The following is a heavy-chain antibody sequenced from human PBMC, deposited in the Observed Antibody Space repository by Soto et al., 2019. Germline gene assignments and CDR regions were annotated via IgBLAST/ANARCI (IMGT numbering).Heavy chain of an antibody. CDR2: IIPIFGTA. J-gene: IGHJ6*02. CDR3: TREGGSGNYRYYAMDV. V-gene: IGHV1-69*05. CDR1: GGTFSSYA. D-gene: IGHD3-10*01. Sequence: QVQLVQSGAEVKKPGSSVKVSCKASGGTFSSYAISWVRQAPGQGLEWMGGIIPIFGTANYVQKFKCRFTNTTYESTSTAYMELSSLRSEDTAVYYCTREGGSGNYRYYAMDVWGQGTTVTVSS.